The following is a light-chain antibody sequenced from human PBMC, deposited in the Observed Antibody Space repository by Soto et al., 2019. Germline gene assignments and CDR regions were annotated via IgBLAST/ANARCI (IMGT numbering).Light chain of an antibody. CDR1: QSVRNTY. J-gene: IGKJ1*01. V-gene: IGKV3-20*01. CDR3: QHYDASRWT. Sequence: EIVLTQSPVTLSLSPGERVTLSCRASQSVRNTYLSWYQQKPGQPPRLLISGASSRATGIPDRFSGSGSGTDFTLTISRLEPEDFAVYFCQHYDASRWTFGQGTKVDIK. CDR2: GAS.